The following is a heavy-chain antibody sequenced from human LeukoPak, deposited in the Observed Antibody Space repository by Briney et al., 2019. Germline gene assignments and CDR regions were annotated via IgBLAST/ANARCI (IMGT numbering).Heavy chain of an antibody. J-gene: IGHJ4*02. D-gene: IGHD2-21*02. V-gene: IGHV4-59*01. CDR2: VYYSGST. CDR1: GDFITAYY. CDR3: ASNTATVFDY. Sequence: PSETLSLTCTVSGDFITAYYWSWIRQPPGKGLEWIGYVYYSGSTEYNPSLRSRVTISLEMSKHQFSLNLTSMTAADTAVYYCASNTATVFDYWGQGALVTVSS.